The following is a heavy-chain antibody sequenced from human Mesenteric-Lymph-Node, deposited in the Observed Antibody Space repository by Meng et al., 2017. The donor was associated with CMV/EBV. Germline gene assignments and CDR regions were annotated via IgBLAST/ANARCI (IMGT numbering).Heavy chain of an antibody. J-gene: IGHJ6*02. V-gene: IGHV1-8*02. CDR1: GYTFTSYE. D-gene: IGHD2-2*01. Sequence: ASVKVSCKASGYTFTSYEINWVRQAAGQGLEWIGWMNPNSGNTGYAQKFQGRVTMTRNTSISTAYMELSSLRSEDTAVYYCAKYCSSTSCYFNGAYYGMDVWGQGTTVTVSS. CDR2: MNPNSGNT. CDR3: AKYCSSTSCYFNGAYYGMDV.